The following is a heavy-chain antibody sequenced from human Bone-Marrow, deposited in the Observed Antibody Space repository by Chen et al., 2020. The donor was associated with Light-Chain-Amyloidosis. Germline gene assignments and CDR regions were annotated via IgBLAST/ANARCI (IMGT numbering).Heavy chain of an antibody. J-gene: IGHJ4*02. D-gene: IGHD3-10*01. V-gene: IGHV3-30*03. CDR1: GFTFSSYA. CDR2: ISYDGSRV. Sequence: VASGGGVVQPWRSLRLSCAASGFTFSSYAMYWVRQAPGKGLEWLAFISYDGSRVSYAGSLKGRFTISRDQSKRKLYLQMNSLGPEDTALYYCARERDGRGLDYWGQGTLVSVST. CDR3: ARERDGRGLDY.